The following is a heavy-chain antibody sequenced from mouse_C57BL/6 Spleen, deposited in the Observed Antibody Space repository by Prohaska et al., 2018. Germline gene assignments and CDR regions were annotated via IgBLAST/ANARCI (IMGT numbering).Heavy chain of an antibody. Sequence: GAELVKPGASVKLSCKASGYTFTSYWMQWVKQRPGQGLEWIGEIDPSDSYTNYNQKFKGKATLTVDTSSSTAYMQLSSMTSEDSAVYYCARSPYYFDYWGQGTTLTVSS. V-gene: IGHV1-50*01. J-gene: IGHJ2*01. CDR3: ARSPYYFDY. CDR2: IDPSDSYT. CDR1: GYTFTSYW.